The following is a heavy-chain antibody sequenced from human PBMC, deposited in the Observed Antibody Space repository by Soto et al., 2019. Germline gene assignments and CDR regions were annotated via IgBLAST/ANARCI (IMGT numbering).Heavy chain of an antibody. CDR2: IDWDDDK. V-gene: IGHV2-70*01. J-gene: IGHJ6*02. D-gene: IGHD5-12*01. CDR3: ARDVDITTYYYGMDV. CDR1: GFSLSTSGMC. Sequence: SGPKLVNTTQTLTLTCTFSGFSLSTSGMCVSWIRQPPGKALEWLALIDWDDDKYYSTSLKTRLTISKDTSKNQVVLTMTNMDPVDTATYYCARDVDITTYYYGMDVWGQGTTVTVSS.